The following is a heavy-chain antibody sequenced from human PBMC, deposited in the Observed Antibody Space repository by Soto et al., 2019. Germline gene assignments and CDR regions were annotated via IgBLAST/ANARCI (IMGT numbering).Heavy chain of an antibody. Sequence: SETLSLTCAVYGGSFSGYYWSWIRQPPGKGLEWIGEINHSGSTDYNPSLKSRVTISVDTSKNQFSLKLSSVTAADTAVYYCARGGGVQLWPHYYYYYGMDVWGQGTTVTVSS. CDR1: GGSFSGYY. CDR2: INHSGST. V-gene: IGHV4-34*01. J-gene: IGHJ6*02. D-gene: IGHD5-18*01. CDR3: ARGGGVQLWPHYYYYYGMDV.